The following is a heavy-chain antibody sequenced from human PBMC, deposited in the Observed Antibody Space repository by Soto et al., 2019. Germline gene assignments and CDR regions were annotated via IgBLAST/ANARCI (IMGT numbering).Heavy chain of an antibody. CDR1: GGSISSYY. D-gene: IGHD3-22*01. CDR3: AREGGYDSSGYYPFDY. Sequence: SESLSLTCTVSGGSISSYYWSWIRQPSGKGLEWIGYIYYSGSTNYNPSLKSRVTISVDTSKNQFSLKLSSVTAADTAVFYCAREGGYDSSGYYPFDYWGQGTLVTVSS. J-gene: IGHJ4*02. CDR2: IYYSGST. V-gene: IGHV4-59*01.